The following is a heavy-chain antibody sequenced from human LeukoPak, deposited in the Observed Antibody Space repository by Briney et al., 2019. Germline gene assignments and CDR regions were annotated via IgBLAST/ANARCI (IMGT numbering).Heavy chain of an antibody. CDR2: ISAYNGYT. CDR1: GYTFTSYG. J-gene: IGHJ6*03. Sequence: ASVKVSCKASGYTFTSYGISWVRQAPGQGLEWMGWISAYNGYTNYAQKLQGRVTMTTGTSTSTAYMELRSLRSDDTAVYYCARDANSGSYYPYYYYYMDVWGKGTTVTVSS. CDR3: ARDANSGSYYPYYYYYMDV. V-gene: IGHV1-18*01. D-gene: IGHD1-26*01.